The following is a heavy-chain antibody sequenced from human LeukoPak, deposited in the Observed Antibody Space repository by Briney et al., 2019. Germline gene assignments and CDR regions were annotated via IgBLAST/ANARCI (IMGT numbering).Heavy chain of an antibody. D-gene: IGHD3-10*01. Sequence: RPGGSLRLSCAASGVTVSSNYMSWVRQAPGKGLEWVSVIYSGGSTYYADSVKGRFTISRDNSKNTLYLQMNSLRAEDTAVYYCARDPWNIASSGDWGQGTLVTVSS. CDR3: ARDPWNIASSGD. CDR1: GVTVSSNY. V-gene: IGHV3-53*01. J-gene: IGHJ4*02. CDR2: IYSGGST.